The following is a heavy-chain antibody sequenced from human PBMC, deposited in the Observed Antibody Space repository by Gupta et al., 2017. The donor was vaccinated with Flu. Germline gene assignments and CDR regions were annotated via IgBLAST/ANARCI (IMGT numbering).Heavy chain of an antibody. CDR1: GGSISNNNW. Sequence: QVQLQESGPGLVQPSGTLSLTCAVSGGSISNNNWWSWVRQPPGKGLEWIGEIYHSGTTKYNPPFKSRVTISVDKSRNYFSLNLNSVTAADTAVYYCARTLPGDLAWRPFDTWGQGTLVTVSS. J-gene: IGHJ4*02. CDR3: ARTLPGDLAWRPFDT. CDR2: IYHSGTT. V-gene: IGHV4-4*02. D-gene: IGHD3-3*01.